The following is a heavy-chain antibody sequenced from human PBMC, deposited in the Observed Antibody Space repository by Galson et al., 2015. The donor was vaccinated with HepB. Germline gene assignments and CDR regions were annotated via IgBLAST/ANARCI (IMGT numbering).Heavy chain of an antibody. J-gene: IGHJ4*02. CDR2: IGITSDT. Sequence: SLRLSCAASGFTFSTSDFHWVRQAAGKDLEWVSAIGITSDTHYPDSVKGRFTISRENGRQSVYLQMNGLRAGDTAIYYCARAAPGFTASHHLDHWGQGILVTVSS. CDR3: ARAAPGFTASHHLDH. V-gene: IGHV3-13*04. D-gene: IGHD2-2*01. CDR1: GFTFSTSD.